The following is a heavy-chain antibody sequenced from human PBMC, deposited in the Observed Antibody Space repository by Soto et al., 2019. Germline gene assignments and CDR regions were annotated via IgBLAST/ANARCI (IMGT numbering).Heavy chain of an antibody. Sequence: SVKVSCKASEDTFRNYAISWVRQAPGQGLEWMGGIIPIFGTANYAQKFQGRVTITADTSANTVYLELSSLRSEDTAVYYCASTRYDSTAYCNCHLGLWGRGTLVTVSS. CDR3: ASTRYDSTAYCNCHLGL. V-gene: IGHV1-69*06. J-gene: IGHJ2*01. CDR1: EDTFRNYA. CDR2: IIPIFGTA. D-gene: IGHD3-22*01.